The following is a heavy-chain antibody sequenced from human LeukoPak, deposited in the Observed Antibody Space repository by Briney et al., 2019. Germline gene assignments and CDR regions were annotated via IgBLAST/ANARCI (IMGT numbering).Heavy chain of an antibody. CDR1: GYTFTGYY. D-gene: IGHD6-19*01. V-gene: IGHV1-2*02. J-gene: IGHJ4*02. CDR2: TNPNSGGT. CDR3: ARDRGIAVASTPDY. Sequence: ASVKVSCKASGYTFTGYYMHWVRQAPGQGLEWMGWTNPNSGGTNYAQKFQGRVTMTRDTSISTAYMELSRLRSDDTAMYYCARDRGIAVASTPDYWGQGTLVTVSS.